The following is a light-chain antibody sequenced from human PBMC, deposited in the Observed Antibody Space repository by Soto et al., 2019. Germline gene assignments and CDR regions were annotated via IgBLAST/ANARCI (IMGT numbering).Light chain of an antibody. CDR2: EVS. CDR3: SSYTSSSTYV. V-gene: IGLV2-14*01. Sequence: QSAPTQPASVSGSPGQSITISCTGTSSDVGGYNYVSWYQQHPGKAPKLMIYEVSNRPSGVSNRFSGSKSGNTASLTISGLQSEDDADYYCSSYTSSSTYVFGTGTKLTVL. J-gene: IGLJ1*01. CDR1: SSDVGGYNY.